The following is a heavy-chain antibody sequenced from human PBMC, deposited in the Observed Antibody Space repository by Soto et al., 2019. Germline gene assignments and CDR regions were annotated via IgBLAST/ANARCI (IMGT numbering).Heavy chain of an antibody. Sequence: EVQLLESGGGLVQPGGSLRVSCVASGFTFSSYVMNWVRQAPGKGLYWVSGISGSGGSTYYADSVKGRFTISRDNSKNTLYLQMNSLRVEDTAVYYCAKGPRAPHPHDYGMDVWGQGTTVTVSS. CDR1: GFTFSSYV. V-gene: IGHV3-23*01. J-gene: IGHJ6*02. CDR3: AKGPRAPHPHDYGMDV. CDR2: ISGSGGST.